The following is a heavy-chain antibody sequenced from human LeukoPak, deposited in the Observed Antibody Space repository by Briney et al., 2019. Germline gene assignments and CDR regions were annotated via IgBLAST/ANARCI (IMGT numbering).Heavy chain of an antibody. J-gene: IGHJ6*03. CDR1: GFTFSHYA. Sequence: GGSLRLSCAASGFTFSHYAMSWVRQAPGKGLEWVAFIRYDGSNKYYADSVKGRFTISRDNSKNTLYLQMNSLRAEDTAVYYCANDKDYKHDYYYYYYMDVWGKGTTVTISS. D-gene: IGHD4/OR15-4a*01. CDR3: ANDKDYKHDYYYYYYMDV. V-gene: IGHV3-30*02. CDR2: IRYDGSNK.